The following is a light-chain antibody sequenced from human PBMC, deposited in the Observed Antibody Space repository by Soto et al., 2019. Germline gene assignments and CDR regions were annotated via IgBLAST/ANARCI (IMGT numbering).Light chain of an antibody. V-gene: IGKV3-15*01. CDR1: QSVSTN. J-gene: IGKJ4*01. CDR2: GAS. CDR3: QQYNDWSPLT. Sequence: EIVMTQSPATLSVSPGERVTLSCRASQSVSTNLAWYQQKLGQAPRLLIYGASSRATGISGRFSGGGSGTEFTLIISSLRSEDFAVYYCQQYNDWSPLTFGGGTRVEI.